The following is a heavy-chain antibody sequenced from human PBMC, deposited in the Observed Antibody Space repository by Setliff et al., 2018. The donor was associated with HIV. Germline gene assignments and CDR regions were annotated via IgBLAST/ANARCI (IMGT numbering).Heavy chain of an antibody. V-gene: IGHV3-48*03. D-gene: IGHD4-17*01. CDR3: ARSPYGDYGLDY. Sequence: GGSLRLSCAASGFTFSNYEMNWVRQAPGKGLEWVSYISSSGTTIYYADSVKGRFTISRDNAKNSLYLQMNSLRAEDTAVYFCARSPYGDYGLDYWGKGTTVTVSS. CDR2: ISSSGTTI. J-gene: IGHJ6*04. CDR1: GFTFSNYE.